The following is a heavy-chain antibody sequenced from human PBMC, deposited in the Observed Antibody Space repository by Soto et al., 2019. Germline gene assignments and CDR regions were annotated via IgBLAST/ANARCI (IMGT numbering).Heavy chain of an antibody. D-gene: IGHD6-6*01. Sequence: ASVKVSCKASGGTFSSYAISWVRQAPGQGLEWMGGIIPIFGTANYAQKFQGRVTITADESTSTAYMELSSLRSEDTAVYYCARVVLAARPHFYGMDVWGQGTTVTVSS. CDR3: ARVVLAARPHFYGMDV. J-gene: IGHJ6*02. CDR2: IIPIFGTA. V-gene: IGHV1-69*13. CDR1: GGTFSSYA.